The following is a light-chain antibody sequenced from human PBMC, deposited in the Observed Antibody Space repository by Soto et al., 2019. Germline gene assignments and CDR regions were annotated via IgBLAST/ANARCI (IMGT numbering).Light chain of an antibody. CDR2: DAS. V-gene: IGKV1-13*01. Sequence: AIQLTQSPSSLSASVGDRVTISCRASQGIINALACYQQKPEKAHKLLIYDASSLESGVPPRFSGSGSGTDFTLTIISRQPEDFATYYCQQFNNYPLLTFGGGTKVEIK. CDR3: QQFNNYPLLT. CDR1: QGIINA. J-gene: IGKJ4*01.